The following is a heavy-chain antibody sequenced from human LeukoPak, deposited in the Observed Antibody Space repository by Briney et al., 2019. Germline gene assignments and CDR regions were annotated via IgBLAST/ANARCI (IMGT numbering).Heavy chain of an antibody. V-gene: IGHV1-18*01. CDR1: GYTFVNYG. Sequence: ASVKVSCKASGYTFVNYGISWVRQAPGQGLEWMGWISTYNGNTKYAQNLQGRVTLTTDTSTSTAYMELRSLTSDDTAVYYCARDHSRTSGWYSYWSGFVFWGQGTLVTVSS. D-gene: IGHD6-19*01. CDR3: ARDHSRTSGWYSYWSGFVF. J-gene: IGHJ4*02. CDR2: ISTYNGNT.